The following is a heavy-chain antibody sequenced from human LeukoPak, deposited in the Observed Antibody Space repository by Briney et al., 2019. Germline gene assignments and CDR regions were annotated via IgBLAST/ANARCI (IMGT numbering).Heavy chain of an antibody. D-gene: IGHD1-1*01. CDR3: ANLGNWNDILDS. V-gene: IGHV3-23*01. CDR1: GFTFSRYA. CDR2: ISGSSDYI. Sequence: PGGSLRLSCAASGFTFSRYAMTWVRQAPGKGLEWVSAISGSSDYIYYADSVTGRFTTSRDNSKNTLYLQMNSLRAEDTAVYYCANLGNWNDILDSWGQGTLVTVSS. J-gene: IGHJ4*02.